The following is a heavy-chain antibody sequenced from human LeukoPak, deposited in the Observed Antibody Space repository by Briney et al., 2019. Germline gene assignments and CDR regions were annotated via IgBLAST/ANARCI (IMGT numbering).Heavy chain of an antibody. CDR3: ARDAGIYSSSPIDY. CDR2: IIPILGIA. V-gene: IGHV1-69*04. D-gene: IGHD6-6*01. CDR1: GGTFSSYA. J-gene: IGHJ4*02. Sequence: ASVKVSCKASGGTFSSYAISWVRQAPGQGLEWMGRIIPILGIANYAQKFQGRVTITADKSTSTAYMELSSLRSEDTAVYYCARDAGIYSSSPIDYWGQGTLVTVSS.